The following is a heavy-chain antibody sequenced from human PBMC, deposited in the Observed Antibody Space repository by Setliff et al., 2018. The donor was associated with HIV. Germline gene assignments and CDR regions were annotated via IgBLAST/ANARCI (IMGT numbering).Heavy chain of an antibody. V-gene: IGHV4-34*01. J-gene: IGHJ6*03. CDR2: IDHTGST. D-gene: IGHD3-22*01. CDR1: GGSFSGHY. CDR3: ARGFSGHYSFTGYMDV. Sequence: SETLSLTCAVYGGSFSGHYWSWIRQPPGKGLDWIGEIDHTGSTNYNPSLKSRVTISVDTSKNQFSLKLSSVTAADTAVYYCARGFSGHYSFTGYMDVWGKGTTVTVSS.